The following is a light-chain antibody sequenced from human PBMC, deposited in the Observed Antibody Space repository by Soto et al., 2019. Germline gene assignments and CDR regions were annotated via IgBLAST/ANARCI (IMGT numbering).Light chain of an antibody. CDR2: EVT. V-gene: IGLV2-8*01. J-gene: IGLJ1*01. CDR3: SSYAGSLYV. Sequence: QSALTQPPSASGSPGQSVTISCTGTSSDGGGYNYVSWYQQHPGKAPKLMMYEVTKRPSGVPDRFSGSKSGNTASLTVSGLQAEDEADYYCSSYAGSLYVFGTGTKLTVL. CDR1: SSDGGGYNY.